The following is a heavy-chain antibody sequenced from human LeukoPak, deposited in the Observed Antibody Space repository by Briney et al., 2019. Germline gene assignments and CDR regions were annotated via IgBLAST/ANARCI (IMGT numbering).Heavy chain of an antibody. V-gene: IGHV1-2*02. CDR3: ARGRPTTSIAAAGVNWFDP. Sequence: ASVKVSCKASGYTFTGYYMHWVRQAPGQGLEWMGWINPNSGGTNYAQKFQGRVTMTRDTSISTAYMELSRLRSDDTAVYYCARGRPTTSIAAAGVNWFDPWGQGTLVTVSS. CDR2: INPNSGGT. D-gene: IGHD6-13*01. J-gene: IGHJ5*02. CDR1: GYTFTGYY.